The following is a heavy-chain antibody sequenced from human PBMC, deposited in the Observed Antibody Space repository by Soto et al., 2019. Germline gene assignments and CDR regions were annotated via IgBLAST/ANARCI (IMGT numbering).Heavy chain of an antibody. CDR2: INHSGST. CDR1: GGSFSGYY. V-gene: IGHV4-34*01. Sequence: PSETLSLTCAVYGGSFSGYYRSWIRQPPGKGLEWIGEINHSGSTNYNPSLKSRVTISVDTSKNQFSLKLSSVTAADTAVYYCARGHNWNYYYYYGMDVWGQGTTVTVSS. J-gene: IGHJ6*02. D-gene: IGHD1-20*01. CDR3: ARGHNWNYYYYYGMDV.